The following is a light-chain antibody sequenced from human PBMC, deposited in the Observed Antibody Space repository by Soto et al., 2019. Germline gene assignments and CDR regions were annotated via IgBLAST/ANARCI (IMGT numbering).Light chain of an antibody. CDR1: NIGSKG. Sequence: SYELTQPPSVSVAPGKTASISCGGNNIGSKGVHWYQQKPGQAPVLVIYEDSKRPSGIPERFSGSSSGTMATLTISGAQVEDEADYYCYSTDSSGNQFGGGTKLTVL. J-gene: IGLJ2*01. CDR2: EDS. V-gene: IGLV3-10*01. CDR3: YSTDSSGNQ.